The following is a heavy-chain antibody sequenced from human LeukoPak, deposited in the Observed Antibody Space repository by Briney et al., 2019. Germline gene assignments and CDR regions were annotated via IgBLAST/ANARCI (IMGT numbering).Heavy chain of an antibody. CDR2: IRYDGSNK. D-gene: IGHD6-13*01. J-gene: IGHJ4*02. CDR3: AKGFHTGSWYGEGFDY. CDR1: GFTFSSYG. V-gene: IGHV3-30*02. Sequence: GGSLRLSCAASGFTFSSYGMHWVRQAPGKGLEWVAFIRYDGSNKYYTDSVKGRFTTSRDNSKNTLYLQMNRLRPEDTAVYYCAKGFHTGSWYGEGFDYWGQGTLVTVSS.